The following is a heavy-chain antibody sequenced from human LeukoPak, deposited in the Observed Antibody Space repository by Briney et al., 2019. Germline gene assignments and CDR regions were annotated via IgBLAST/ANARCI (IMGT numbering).Heavy chain of an antibody. V-gene: IGHV3-11*01. CDR2: ISSSGSTI. CDR3: ARDPHIVVVPAAMNNWFDP. D-gene: IGHD2-2*01. Sequence: GGSLRLSCAASGFTFSDYYMSWIRQAPGKGLEWVSYISSSGSTIYYADSVKGRFTISRDNAKNSLYLQMNSLRAEDTAVYYCARDPHIVVVPAAMNNWFDPWGQGTLVTVSS. CDR1: GFTFSDYY. J-gene: IGHJ5*02.